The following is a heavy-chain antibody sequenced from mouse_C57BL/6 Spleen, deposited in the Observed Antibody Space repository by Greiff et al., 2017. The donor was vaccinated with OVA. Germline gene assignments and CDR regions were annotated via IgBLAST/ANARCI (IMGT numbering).Heavy chain of an antibody. CDR3: AIEGYYGYFDV. CDR2: IHPSDSAT. J-gene: IGHJ1*03. V-gene: IGHV1-74*01. CDR1: GYTFTSYW. D-gene: IGHD2-2*01. Sequence: VQLQQPGAELVKPGASVKVSCKASGYTFTSYWMHWVKQRPGQGLEWIGRIHPSDSATNYNQKFKGKATLTVDKSSSTAYMQLSSLTSEDSAVYYCAIEGYYGYFDVWGTGTTVTVSS.